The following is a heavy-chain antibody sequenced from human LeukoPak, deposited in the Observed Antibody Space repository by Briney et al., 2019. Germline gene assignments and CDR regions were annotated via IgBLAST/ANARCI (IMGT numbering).Heavy chain of an antibody. D-gene: IGHD1-7*01. CDR1: GFTFSSYA. CDR2: ISYDGSNK. Sequence: PGGSLRLSCAASGFTFSSYAMHWVRQAPGKGLEWVAVISYDGSNKYYADSVKGRFTISRDNSKNTLYLQMNSLRAEDTAVYYCAGEGPPGTGTTFDFWGQGTLVTVSS. CDR3: AGEGPPGTGTTFDF. J-gene: IGHJ4*02. V-gene: IGHV3-30-3*01.